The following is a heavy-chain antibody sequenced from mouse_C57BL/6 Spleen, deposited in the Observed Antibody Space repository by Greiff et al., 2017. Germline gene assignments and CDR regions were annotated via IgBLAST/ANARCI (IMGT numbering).Heavy chain of an antibody. D-gene: IGHD1-1*01. J-gene: IGHJ2*01. Sequence: QVQLQQPGTELVKPGASVKLSCKASGYTFTSYWMHWVKQRPGQGLEWIGNINPSNGGTNYNEKFKSKATLTVDKSSSTAYMQLSSLTSEDSAVYYCASAYYYGSSYVGYFDYWGQGTTLTVSS. CDR1: GYTFTSYW. V-gene: IGHV1-53*01. CDR2: INPSNGGT. CDR3: ASAYYYGSSYVGYFDY.